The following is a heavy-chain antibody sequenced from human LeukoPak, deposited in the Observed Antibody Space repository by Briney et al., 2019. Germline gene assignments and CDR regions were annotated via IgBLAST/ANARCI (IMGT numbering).Heavy chain of an antibody. D-gene: IGHD2-21*02. CDR3: ARLGDNTPLYYYYMDV. J-gene: IGHJ6*03. CDR1: GFTFSSYW. CDR2: ISSDGSST. V-gene: IGHV3-74*01. Sequence: GGSLRLSCAASGFTFSSYWMHWVRQAPGKGLVWVSRISSDGSSTSYADSVKGRFTISRDNAKNTLYLQMNSLRAEDTAVYYCARLGDNTPLYYYYMDVWGKGTTVTVSS.